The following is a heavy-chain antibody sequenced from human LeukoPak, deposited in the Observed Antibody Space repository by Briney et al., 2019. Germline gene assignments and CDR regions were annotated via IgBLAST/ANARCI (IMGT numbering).Heavy chain of an antibody. CDR1: GYTFTGYY. V-gene: IGHV1-2*02. CDR2: INPNSGGT. J-gene: IGHJ4*02. Sequence: ASVKVSCKASGYTFTGYYVHWVRQAPGHGLEWMGWINPNSGGTNYAQKFQGRVTMTRDTSISTAFMELSSLSSDDTAVYHCARDQYNNGWRVPDYWGQGTLVTVSS. D-gene: IGHD6-19*01. CDR3: ARDQYNNGWRVPDY.